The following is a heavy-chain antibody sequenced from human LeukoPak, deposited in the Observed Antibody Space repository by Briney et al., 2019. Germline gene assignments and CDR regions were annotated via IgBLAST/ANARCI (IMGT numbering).Heavy chain of an antibody. CDR1: GFTFSSYA. D-gene: IGHD6-19*01. CDR2: IQYDGSNK. CDR3: AKDGGGSGWYEPFDY. J-gene: IGHJ4*02. V-gene: IGHV3-30*04. Sequence: PGRSLRLSCAASGFTFSSYAMHWVRQAPGKGLEWVSFIQYDGSNKYYADSVMGRFTISRGNSKNTVYLQMNSLRAEDTAMYYCAKDGGGSGWYEPFDYWGQGTLVTVSS.